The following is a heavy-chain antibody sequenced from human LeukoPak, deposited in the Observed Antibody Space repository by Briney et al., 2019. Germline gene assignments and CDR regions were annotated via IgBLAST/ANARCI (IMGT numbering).Heavy chain of an antibody. Sequence: ASVRVSCKVSGYTPSELSMHWVRQAPGKGLEWMGCFDPEDGETIYAQKFQGRVTITEDTSTNTAYMELSSLRSEDTAVYYCATVPVPLYSGYDPYYFDYWGQGTLVTVSS. J-gene: IGHJ4*02. D-gene: IGHD5-12*01. CDR2: FDPEDGET. V-gene: IGHV1-24*01. CDR3: ATVPVPLYSGYDPYYFDY. CDR1: GYTPSELS.